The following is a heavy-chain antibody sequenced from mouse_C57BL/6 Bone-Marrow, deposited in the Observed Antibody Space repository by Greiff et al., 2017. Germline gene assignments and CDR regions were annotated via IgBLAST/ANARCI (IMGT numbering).Heavy chain of an antibody. CDR3: ARGGMYYYGSFDY. V-gene: IGHV5-9*01. Sequence: EVKLVESGGGLVKPGGSLTLSCAASGFTFSSYTMSWVRQTPEKRLEWVATISGGGGNTYYPDSVKGRFTISRDNAKNTLYRQMSSLRSEDTALYYCARGGMYYYGSFDYWGQGTTLTVSS. CDR1: GFTFSSYT. J-gene: IGHJ2*01. CDR2: ISGGGGNT. D-gene: IGHD1-1*01.